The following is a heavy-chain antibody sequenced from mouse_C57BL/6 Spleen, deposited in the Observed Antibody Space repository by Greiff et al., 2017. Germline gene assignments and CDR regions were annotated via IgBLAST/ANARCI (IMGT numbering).Heavy chain of an antibody. CDR3: AREGYGSSSAWFAY. Sequence: ESGPGLVKPSQSLSLTCSVTGYSITSGYYWYWIRQFPGNKLEWMGYISYDGSNNYNPSLKNRISITRDTSKNQFFLKLNSVTTEDTATYYCAREGYGSSSAWFAYWGQGTLVTVSA. V-gene: IGHV3-6*01. CDR2: ISYDGSN. D-gene: IGHD1-1*01. J-gene: IGHJ3*01. CDR1: GYSITSGYY.